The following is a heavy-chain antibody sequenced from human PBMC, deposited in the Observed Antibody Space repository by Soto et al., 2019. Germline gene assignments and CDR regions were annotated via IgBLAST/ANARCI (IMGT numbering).Heavy chain of an antibody. CDR2: IKSKTDGGTT. CDR3: TTDLLDRFCSVTSCYTAFDY. J-gene: IGHJ4*02. Sequence: SGGGLVNPGGSLRLSCAASGFTFNHAWMIWVRQAPGKGLEWVGRIKSKTDGGTTDYAAPVKGRFTISRDDSKNTLYLQMNSLINEDPAVYYCTTDLLDRFCSVTSCYTAFDYWGQGTLVTVSS. CDR1: GFTFNHAW. D-gene: IGHD2-2*02. V-gene: IGHV3-15*01.